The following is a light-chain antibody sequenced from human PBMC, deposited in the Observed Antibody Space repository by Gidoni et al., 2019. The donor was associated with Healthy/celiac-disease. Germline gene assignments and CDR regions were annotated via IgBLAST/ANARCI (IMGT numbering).Light chain of an antibody. V-gene: IGKV1-9*01. Sequence: DIQLTQSPSFLSASVGDRVTITCWASQGISSYLAWYQQKPGKAPKLLIYAASTLQSGVPSRFSGSGSGTEFTLTISSLQPEDFATYYCQQLNSYPGVTFGPGTKVDIK. CDR3: QQLNSYPGVT. J-gene: IGKJ3*01. CDR2: AAS. CDR1: QGISSY.